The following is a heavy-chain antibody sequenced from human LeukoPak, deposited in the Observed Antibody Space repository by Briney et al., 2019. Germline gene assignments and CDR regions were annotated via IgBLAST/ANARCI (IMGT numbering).Heavy chain of an antibody. J-gene: IGHJ6*03. Sequence: ASVKVSCKASGDTFSSYAVSWVRQAPGQGLEWMGGFIPMVGTADYRQKFQDRVSITMDESTTTAYMELSSLTSEDTAVYYCARVKLGRPYGSTGDFYNMDVWGKGTTVTVSS. CDR3: ARVKLGRPYGSTGDFYNMDV. V-gene: IGHV1-69*05. CDR2: FIPMVGTA. CDR1: GDTFSSYA. D-gene: IGHD3-10*01.